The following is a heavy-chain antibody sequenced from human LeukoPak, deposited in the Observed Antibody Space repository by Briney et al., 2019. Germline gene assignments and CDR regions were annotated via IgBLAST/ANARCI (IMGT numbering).Heavy chain of an antibody. D-gene: IGHD6-19*01. V-gene: IGHV4-38-2*01. Sequence: SETLSLTCAVSGYSISSGYYWGWIRQPPGKGLEWIGSIHHSGSTYYNPSLRSRLTVSVDTSKNQFSLKLSSVTAADTAIYYCGLSKPGIAVAGPIDYWGQGTLVTVSS. CDR1: GYSISSGYY. CDR2: IHHSGST. CDR3: GLSKPGIAVAGPIDY. J-gene: IGHJ4*01.